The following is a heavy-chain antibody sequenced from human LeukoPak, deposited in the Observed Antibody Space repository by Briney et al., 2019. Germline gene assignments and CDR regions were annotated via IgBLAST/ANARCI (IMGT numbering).Heavy chain of an antibody. D-gene: IGHD1-1*01. CDR1: GGSVSSGSYY. J-gene: IGHJ4*02. CDR2: TYYSGST. CDR3: ARRLEFLVG. V-gene: IGHV4-39*01. Sequence: PETLSLTCTVSGGSVSSGSYYWSWIRQPPGKGLEWIGSTYYSGSTYYNPSLKSRVTISVDTSKNQFSLKLSSVTAADTAVYYCARRLEFLVGWGQGTLVTVSS.